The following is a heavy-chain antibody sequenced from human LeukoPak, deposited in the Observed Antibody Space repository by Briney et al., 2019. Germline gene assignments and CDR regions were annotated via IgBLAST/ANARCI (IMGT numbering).Heavy chain of an antibody. CDR3: ARLGSSSPFDY. D-gene: IGHD6-6*01. CDR2: ISSSSSYI. CDR1: GFTFSSYS. V-gene: IGHV3-21*01. J-gene: IGHJ4*02. Sequence: GGPLRLSCAASGFTFSSYSMNWVRQAPGKGLEWVSSISSSSSYIYYADSVKGRFTISRDNAKNSLYLQMNSLRAEDTAVYYCARLGSSSPFDYWGQGTLVTVSS.